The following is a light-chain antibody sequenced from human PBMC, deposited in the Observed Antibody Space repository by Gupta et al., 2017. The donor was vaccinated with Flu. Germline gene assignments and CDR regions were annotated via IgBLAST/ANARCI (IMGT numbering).Light chain of an antibody. CDR2: GAS. J-gene: IGKJ1*01. V-gene: IGKV3-20*01. Sequence: GTLSLSPGERATLSCRASQSVTSSYLAWYQQKPGQAPRLLIYGASSRATGIPDRFSGSGSGTDFTLTVSRLEPEDFAVYYCQLYGSSRTFG. CDR1: QSVTSSY. CDR3: QLYGSSRT.